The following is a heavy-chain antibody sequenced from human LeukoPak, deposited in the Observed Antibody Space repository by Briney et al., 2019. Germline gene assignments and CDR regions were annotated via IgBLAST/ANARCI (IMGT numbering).Heavy chain of an antibody. CDR3: ARYCSSTSCLYLDY. CDR1: GFTVSSNY. V-gene: IGHV3-53*01. J-gene: IGHJ4*02. Sequence: GGSLRLSCAASGFTVSSNYMSWVRQAPGKGLEWVSVIYSGGSTYYADSVKGRFTISRDNSQNPLHLQMNSLRAEDTAVYYRARYCSSTSCLYLDYWGQGTLVTVSS. D-gene: IGHD2-2*01. CDR2: IYSGGST.